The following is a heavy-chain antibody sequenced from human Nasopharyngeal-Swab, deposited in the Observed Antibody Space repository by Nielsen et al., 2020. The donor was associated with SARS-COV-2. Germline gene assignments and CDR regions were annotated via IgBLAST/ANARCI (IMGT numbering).Heavy chain of an antibody. V-gene: IGHV2-5*02. Sequence: SGSTLVKPPQTLTLTCTFSGFSLSTSGVGVGWIRQPPGKALEWLALIYWDDDKRYSPSLKSRLTITKDTSKNQVVLTMTNMDPVDTATYYCAHRLPLYDGMDVWGQGTTVTVSS. D-gene: IGHD2-8*01. CDR1: GFSLSTSGVG. CDR3: AHRLPLYDGMDV. J-gene: IGHJ6*02. CDR2: IYWDDDK.